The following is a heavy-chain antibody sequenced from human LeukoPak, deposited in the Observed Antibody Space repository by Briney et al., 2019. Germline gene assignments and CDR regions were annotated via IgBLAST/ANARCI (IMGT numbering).Heavy chain of an antibody. V-gene: IGHV3-9*01. Sequence: GGSLRLSCAASGFTFDDYAMHWVRQAPGKGLEWVSDISWNSGSIGYADSVKGRFTISRDNAKNSLYLQMNSLRAEDTALYYCAKDILAAAATGYFDYWGQGTLVTVSS. CDR3: AKDILAAAATGYFDY. CDR2: ISWNSGSI. D-gene: IGHD6-13*01. CDR1: GFTFDDYA. J-gene: IGHJ4*02.